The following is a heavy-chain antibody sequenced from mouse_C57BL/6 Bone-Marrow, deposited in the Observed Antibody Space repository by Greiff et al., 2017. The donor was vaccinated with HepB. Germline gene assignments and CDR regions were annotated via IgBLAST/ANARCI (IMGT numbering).Heavy chain of an antibody. Sequence: VQLQESGAELARPGASVKMSCKASGYTFTSYTMHWVKQRPGQGLEWIGYINPSSGYTKYNQKFKDKATLTADKSSSTAYMQLSSLTSEDSAVYYCAIIQLCLDYYAMDYWGQGTSVTVSS. CDR1: GYTFTSYT. CDR2: INPSSGYT. V-gene: IGHV1-4*01. CDR3: AIIQLCLDYYAMDY. J-gene: IGHJ4*01. D-gene: IGHD1-1*02.